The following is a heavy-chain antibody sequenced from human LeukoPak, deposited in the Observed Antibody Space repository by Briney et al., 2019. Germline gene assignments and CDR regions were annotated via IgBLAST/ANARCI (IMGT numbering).Heavy chain of an antibody. CDR2: IKEDGSVK. CDR3: ARIGYSSSCFDY. CDR1: GFNFSNDW. J-gene: IGHJ4*02. Sequence: QTGGSLRLSCVVSGFNFSNDWMSWVRQAPGKGLEWVANIKEDGSVKYYMDSVKGRFTISRDNTEDSLYLQMNTLRAEDTAVYYCARIGYSSSCFDYWGQGTLVTVSS. V-gene: IGHV3-7*01. D-gene: IGHD6-13*01.